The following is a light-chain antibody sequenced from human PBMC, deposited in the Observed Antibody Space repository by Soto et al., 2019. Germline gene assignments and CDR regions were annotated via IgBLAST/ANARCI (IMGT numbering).Light chain of an antibody. J-gene: IGLJ1*01. V-gene: IGLV2-8*01. Sequence: QSALTQPPSASGSPGQSVTISCTGTSSDVGGYNYVSWYQQHPGKAPKRMIYEVTKRPSGVPDRFSGSKSGNTASLTVSGLQAEDEADYCCSSYAGSSKYVFGTGTKLTVL. CDR2: EVT. CDR3: SSYAGSSKYV. CDR1: SSDVGGYNY.